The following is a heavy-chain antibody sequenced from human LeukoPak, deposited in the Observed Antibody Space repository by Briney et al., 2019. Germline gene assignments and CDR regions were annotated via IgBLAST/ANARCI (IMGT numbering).Heavy chain of an antibody. CDR3: ARGGYYDILNGPFDY. V-gene: IGHV4-31*03. CDR1: GGSISRGGYY. Sequence: PPQTLSLTCTVSGGSISRGGYYWSWIRQHPGKGLEWIGYIYYSGSTSYNPSLKGRVTISVDTSKNQFSLKMTSVTAADTAVYYCARGGYYDILNGPFDYWGQGTLVTVSS. J-gene: IGHJ4*02. CDR2: IYYSGST. D-gene: IGHD3-9*01.